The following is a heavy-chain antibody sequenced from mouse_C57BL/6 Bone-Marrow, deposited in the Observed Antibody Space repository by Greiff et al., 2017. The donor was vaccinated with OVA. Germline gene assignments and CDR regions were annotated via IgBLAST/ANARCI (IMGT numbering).Heavy chain of an antibody. Sequence: QVQLKESGAELARPGASVKLSCKASGYTFTSYGISWVKQRTGQGLEWIGEIYPRSGNTYYNEKFKGKATLTADKSSSTAYMELRSLTSEDSAVYFCARSLTTVFDYWGQGTTLTVSS. J-gene: IGHJ2*01. D-gene: IGHD1-1*01. CDR1: GYTFTSYG. CDR3: ARSLTTVFDY. V-gene: IGHV1-81*01. CDR2: IYPRSGNT.